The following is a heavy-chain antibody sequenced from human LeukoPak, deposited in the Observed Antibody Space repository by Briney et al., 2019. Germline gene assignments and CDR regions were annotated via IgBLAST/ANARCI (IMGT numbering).Heavy chain of an antibody. J-gene: IGHJ6*03. CDR3: GRGARPPHYYYYMDV. V-gene: IGHV1-69*10. CDR1: GGTFNSYG. D-gene: IGHD5-12*01. CDR2: IIPILGTA. Sequence: VASVKVSCKASGGTFNSYGIIWVRQAPGQGLEWMGGIIPILGTANYAQKFQGRVTISADKSTSTAYMELSSLRSEDTAVYYCGRGARPPHYYYYMDVWGKGTTVTVSS.